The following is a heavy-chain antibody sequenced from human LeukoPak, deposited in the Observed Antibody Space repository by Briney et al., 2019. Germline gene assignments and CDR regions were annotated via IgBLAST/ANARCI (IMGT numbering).Heavy chain of an antibody. V-gene: IGHV3-23*01. D-gene: IGHD3-10*01. CDR1: GFTFRNFG. CDR2: ISGSGGST. CDR3: ARGLGAMDV. Sequence: PGGSLRLSCAASGFTFRNFGMTWVRQTPGKGLEWVSGISGSGGSTYYADSVKGRFTTSRDNPKNTMYLQMNSLSVEDTAVFYCARGLGAMDVWGKGTTVIVSS. J-gene: IGHJ6*03.